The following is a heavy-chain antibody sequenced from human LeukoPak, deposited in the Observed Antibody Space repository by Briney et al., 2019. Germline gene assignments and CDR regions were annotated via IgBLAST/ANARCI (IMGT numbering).Heavy chain of an antibody. CDR1: GFTFSSYP. V-gene: IGHV3-30-3*01. J-gene: IGHJ6*02. D-gene: IGHD4-11*01. CDR2: ISYDGSNK. Sequence: PGGSLRLSCVVSGFTFSSYPMSWVRQAPGKGLEWVAVISYDGSNKYYADSVKGRFTISRDNSKNTLYLQMNSLRAEDTAVYYCAKEDYSNSYYYYYYGMDVWGQGTTVTVSS. CDR3: AKEDYSNSYYYYYYGMDV.